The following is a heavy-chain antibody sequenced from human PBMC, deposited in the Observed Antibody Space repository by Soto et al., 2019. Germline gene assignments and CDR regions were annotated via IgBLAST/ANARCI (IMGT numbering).Heavy chain of an antibody. Sequence: QVQLVQSGAEVKKPGSSVRVSCKASGDTFSFYSINWVRQAPGLGLEWMGRINPILSMSNYAQRFQGRVKGTAANSTNTASMELSSMRSDDTAMYYWYSSDGSGGRAFDYWGQGALVTVSS. J-gene: IGHJ4*02. V-gene: IGHV1-69*02. CDR2: INPILSMS. D-gene: IGHD3-10*01. CDR3: YSSDGSGGRAFDY. CDR1: GDTFSFYS.